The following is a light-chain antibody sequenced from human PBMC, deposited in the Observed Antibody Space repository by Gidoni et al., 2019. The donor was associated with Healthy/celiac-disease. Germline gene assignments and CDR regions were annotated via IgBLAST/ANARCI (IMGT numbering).Light chain of an antibody. Sequence: EIVFTQSPGTLSLSPGERATLSCRASQSVSSSYLAWYQQKPCQAPRLLIYGASSRATGIPDRFSGSGSGTDFTLTISRLEPEDFAVYYCQQSCSSPQTFGQGTKLEIK. CDR1: QSVSSSY. V-gene: IGKV3-20*01. CDR2: GAS. J-gene: IGKJ2*01. CDR3: QQSCSSPQT.